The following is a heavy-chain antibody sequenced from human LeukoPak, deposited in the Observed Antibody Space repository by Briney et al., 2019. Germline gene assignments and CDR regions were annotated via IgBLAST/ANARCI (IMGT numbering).Heavy chain of an antibody. Sequence: PGGSLRLSCAASGFTFDDYAMHWVRQAPGKGLEWVSGISWNSGSIGYADSVKDRFTISRDNAKNSLYLQMNSLRAEDTALYYCARVSVAGIEYFQHWGQGTLVTVSS. D-gene: IGHD6-19*01. V-gene: IGHV3-9*01. CDR1: GFTFDDYA. CDR3: ARVSVAGIEYFQH. CDR2: ISWNSGSI. J-gene: IGHJ1*01.